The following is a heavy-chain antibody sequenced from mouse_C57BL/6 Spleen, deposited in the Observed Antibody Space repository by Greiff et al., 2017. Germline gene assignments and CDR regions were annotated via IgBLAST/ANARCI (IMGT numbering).Heavy chain of an antibody. J-gene: IGHJ3*01. CDR2: IDPSASYT. CDR3: ARRYYGSSSWFAY. V-gene: IGHV1-50*01. CDR1: GYTFTSYW. D-gene: IGHD1-1*01. Sequence: QVQLQQPGAELVKPGASVKLSCKASGYTFTSYWMQWVKQRPGQGLEWIGEIDPSASYTNYNQKFKGKATLTVGPSSSTAYMQLSSLTSEDSAVYYCARRYYGSSSWFAYWGQGTLVTVSA.